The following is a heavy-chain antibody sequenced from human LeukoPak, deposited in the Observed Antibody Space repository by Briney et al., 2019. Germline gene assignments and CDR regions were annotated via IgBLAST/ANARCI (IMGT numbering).Heavy chain of an antibody. CDR1: GFTFITYW. V-gene: IGHV3-7*01. D-gene: IGHD6-13*01. CDR2: IKQHGSEK. J-gene: IGHJ4*02. Sequence: GGSLRLSCVASGFTFITYWMNWVRQAPGKGLEWVANIKQHGSEKYYVDSVKGRFTICIDNAKNSLYLQMNSLRAEDTAVYYCVPKKSSWYFDYWGQGTLVTVSS. CDR3: VPKKSSWYFDY.